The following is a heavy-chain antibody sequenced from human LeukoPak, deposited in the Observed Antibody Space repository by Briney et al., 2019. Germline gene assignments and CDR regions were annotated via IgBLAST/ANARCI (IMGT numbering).Heavy chain of an antibody. CDR3: AREAIFGVVIIGFDY. CDR1: GGSLTSGTYY. D-gene: IGHD3-3*01. J-gene: IGHJ4*02. CDR2: IFSTGST. V-gene: IGHV4-61*02. Sequence: SETLSLTCTVSGGSLTSGTYYWNWIRQPAGKGLEWIGRIFSTGSTNYTPSLKSRVTISLDTSKSQFSLKLSSVPAADTAVYFCAREAIFGVVIIGFDYWGQGTLVTVSS.